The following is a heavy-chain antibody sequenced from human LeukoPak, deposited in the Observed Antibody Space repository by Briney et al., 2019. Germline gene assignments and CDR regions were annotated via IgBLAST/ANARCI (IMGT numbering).Heavy chain of an antibody. V-gene: IGHV4-34*01. Sequence: PSETLSLTCTVSGGSLGTYYWSWIRQPPGKGLEWIGEMHHSGSTKYNPSLKSRVTISVDTSKNQFSLKLNSVTAADTAVYYCARQTKTVLGDYWGRGTLVTVSS. D-gene: IGHD2-8*02. CDR3: ARQTKTVLGDY. CDR2: MHHSGST. CDR1: GGSLGTYY. J-gene: IGHJ4*02.